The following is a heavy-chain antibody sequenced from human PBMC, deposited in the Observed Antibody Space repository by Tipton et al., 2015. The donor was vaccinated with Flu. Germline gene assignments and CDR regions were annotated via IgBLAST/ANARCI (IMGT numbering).Heavy chain of an antibody. CDR3: ARGDGFYYGSGAYYVFDY. J-gene: IGHJ4*02. Sequence: SLRLSCSASGFTFSTYWMNWVRQAPGKGLEWVANIKKDGSETYYVVSVKGRFTISRDNAKNSLYLQMNSLRAEDTAVYYCARGDGFYYGSGAYYVFDYWGQGTLVTVSS. V-gene: IGHV3-7*01. CDR2: IKKDGSET. D-gene: IGHD3-10*01. CDR1: GFTFSTYW.